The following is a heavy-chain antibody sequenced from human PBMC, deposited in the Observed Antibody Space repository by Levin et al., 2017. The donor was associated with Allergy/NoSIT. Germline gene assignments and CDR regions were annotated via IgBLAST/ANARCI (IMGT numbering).Heavy chain of an antibody. V-gene: IGHV3-9*01. CDR2: ISWNSGGI. D-gene: IGHD6-13*01. Sequence: SCAASGFTLGDYAMHWVRQPPGKGLEWVSSISWNSGGIGYADSVKGRFTISRDNARNSLYLQMNSLRAEDTALYYCAKAGGNSDAFDIWGQGTMVTVSS. CDR3: AKAGGNSDAFDI. J-gene: IGHJ3*02. CDR1: GFTLGDYA.